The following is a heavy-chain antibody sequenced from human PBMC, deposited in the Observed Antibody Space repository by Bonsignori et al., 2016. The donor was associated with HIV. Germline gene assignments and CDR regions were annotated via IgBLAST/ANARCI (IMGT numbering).Heavy chain of an antibody. CDR3: ARDLTAGFLEWPQGMDV. J-gene: IGHJ6*03. V-gene: IGHV1-46*01. D-gene: IGHD3-3*01. CDR2: INCSGGRT. Sequence: QVQLVQSGAEVRKPGASVTVSCTASGYTFTNYYVHWVRQAPGQGLEWMGIINCSGGRTSYAQRFQDRVTMTRDTSTSTVYMELTSLTSEDTAVYYCARDLTAGFLEWPQGMDVWGKGTTVIVSS. CDR1: GYTFTNYY.